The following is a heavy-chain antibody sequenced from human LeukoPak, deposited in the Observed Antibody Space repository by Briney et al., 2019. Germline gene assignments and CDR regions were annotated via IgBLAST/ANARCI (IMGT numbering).Heavy chain of an antibody. V-gene: IGHV3-9*01. CDR2: ISWNSGSI. J-gene: IGHJ3*02. CDR3: AKGSGSYSYDAFHI. CDR1: GFTFDDYA. Sequence: PGRSLRLSCAASGFTFDDYAMHWVRHAPGKGLEWVSGISWNSGSIGYADSVKGRFTISRDNAKNSLYLQMDSLRAEDTALYYCAKGSGSYSYDAFHIWGQGTMVTVSS. D-gene: IGHD1-26*01.